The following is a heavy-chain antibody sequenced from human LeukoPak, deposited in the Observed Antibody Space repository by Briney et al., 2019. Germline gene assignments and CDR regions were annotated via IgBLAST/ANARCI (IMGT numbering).Heavy chain of an antibody. CDR2: FYYIEST. Sequence: SETLSLTCSVSGGSISSNKDYWGWIRQPPGKGLEWIGTFYYIESTYYNPSLKSRVAIPVDTSKNQFSLKLNSVTVADTAVYYCARERAYCSSINCYKGFNYFDPWGQGTLVIVSS. D-gene: IGHD2-2*02. CDR1: GGSISSNKDY. J-gene: IGHJ5*02. CDR3: ARERAYCSSINCYKGFNYFDP. V-gene: IGHV4-39*07.